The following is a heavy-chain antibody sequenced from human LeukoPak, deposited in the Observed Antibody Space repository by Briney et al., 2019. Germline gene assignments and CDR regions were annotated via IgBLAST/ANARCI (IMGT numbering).Heavy chain of an antibody. Sequence: SETLSLTCAVSGGSISSSNWWSWVRQPPGKGLEWIGEIYHSGSTNYNPSLKSRVTISVDKSKNQFSLKLSSVTAADTAVYYCARGDDTFGGVIVSLKYWGQGTLVTVSS. J-gene: IGHJ4*02. CDR2: IYHSGST. V-gene: IGHV4-4*02. D-gene: IGHD3-16*02. CDR1: GGSISSSNW. CDR3: ARGDDTFGGVIVSLKY.